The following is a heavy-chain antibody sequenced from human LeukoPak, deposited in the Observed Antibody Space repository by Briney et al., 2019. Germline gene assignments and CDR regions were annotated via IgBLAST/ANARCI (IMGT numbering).Heavy chain of an antibody. D-gene: IGHD3-22*01. CDR1: GGSISSGDYY. CDR3: ARPYYYDSRIDP. J-gene: IGHJ5*02. V-gene: IGHV4-30-4*01. CDR2: MFYSGST. Sequence: SETLSLTCTVSGGSISSGDYYWSWIRQPPGKGLEWIAYMFYSGSTYYNPSLKSRVTMSADTSKNQLSLKLSSVTAADTAVYYCARPYYYDSRIDPWGQGILVTVSS.